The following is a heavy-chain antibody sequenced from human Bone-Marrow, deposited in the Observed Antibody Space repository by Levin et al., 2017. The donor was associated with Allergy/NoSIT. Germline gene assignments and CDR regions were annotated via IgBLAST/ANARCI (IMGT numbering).Heavy chain of an antibody. V-gene: IGHV4-59*01. CDR2: IYRTGSA. Sequence: SQTLSLTCSVSGASISSYYWTWIRQSPGKRLEWIGHIYRTGSANYSPSLRGRVTISADTSKNQFSLNLKSVTAADTAVYYCASTTAVTASGEYYYYGMDVWGQGTTVTVSS. J-gene: IGHJ6*02. CDR3: ASTTAVTASGEYYYYGMDV. D-gene: IGHD4-17*01. CDR1: GASISSYY.